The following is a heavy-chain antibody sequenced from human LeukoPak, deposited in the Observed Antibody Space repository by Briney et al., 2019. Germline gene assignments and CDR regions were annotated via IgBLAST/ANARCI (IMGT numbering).Heavy chain of an antibody. CDR2: ISGSGGST. CDR1: GYTFTSYY. V-gene: IGHV3-23*01. D-gene: IGHD3-16*02. Sequence: SCKASGYTFTSYYMHWVRQAPGKGLEWVSAISGSGGSTYYADSVKGRFTISRDNSKNTLYLQMNSLRAEDTAVYYCAKDPYDYVWGSYRYLGPVFDYWGQGTLVTVSS. J-gene: IGHJ4*02. CDR3: AKDPYDYVWGSYRYLGPVFDY.